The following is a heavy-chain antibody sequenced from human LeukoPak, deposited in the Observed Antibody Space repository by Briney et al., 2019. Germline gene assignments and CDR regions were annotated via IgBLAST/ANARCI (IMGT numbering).Heavy chain of an antibody. J-gene: IGHJ4*02. CDR1: GFTFSTYV. V-gene: IGHV3-64*01. Sequence: GGSLRLSCVASGFTFSTYVMHWVRQAPGKGLEYVSAISSNGDSTYYANSVKGRFTISRDNSKNTLYLQMGSLRGEDMAVYYCAAGYSYGNWGQGTLVTVSS. CDR3: AAGYSYGN. D-gene: IGHD5-18*01. CDR2: ISSNGDST.